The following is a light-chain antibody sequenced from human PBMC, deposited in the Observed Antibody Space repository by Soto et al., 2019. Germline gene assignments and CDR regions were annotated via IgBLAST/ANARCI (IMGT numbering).Light chain of an antibody. CDR1: QSISSS. Sequence: DIQMTRSPSSLSASVGDRVTITCRASQSISSSLNWYQQKPGKAPKLLIYAASSLQSGVPSRFSGSGSGTDFTLTISSLQPEDFATYYCQQSYSTPLTFGGGTKVEIK. J-gene: IGKJ4*01. CDR2: AAS. CDR3: QQSYSTPLT. V-gene: IGKV1-39*01.